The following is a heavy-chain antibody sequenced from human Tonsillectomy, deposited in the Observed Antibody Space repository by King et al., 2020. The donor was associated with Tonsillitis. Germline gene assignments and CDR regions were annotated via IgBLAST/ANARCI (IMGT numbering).Heavy chain of an antibody. D-gene: IGHD3-22*01. CDR3: AKDRSSYYDSSGYDY. CDR1: GFTFDDYA. V-gene: IGHV3-9*01. Sequence: VQLVESGGGLVQPGRSLRLSCAASGFTFDDYAMQWVRQAPGKGLEWVSGISWNSGSIGYADSVKGLFTISRDKAKNSLDLQMNSLRAEDTALYYCAKDRSSYYDSSGYDYWGQGTLVTVSS. J-gene: IGHJ4*02. CDR2: ISWNSGSI.